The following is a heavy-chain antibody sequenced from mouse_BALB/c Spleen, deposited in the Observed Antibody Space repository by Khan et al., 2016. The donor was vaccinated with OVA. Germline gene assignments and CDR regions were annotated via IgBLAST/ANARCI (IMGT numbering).Heavy chain of an antibody. D-gene: IGHD1-1*01. CDR2: ISYSGST. Sequence: EVELVESGPGLVKPSQSLSLTCTVTGYSITSGYAWNWIRQFPGNKLEWMGYISYSGSTSYNPSLRSRISITRDTSKHQFFLQLNSVTTEDTATYYCARKKYYGYAMDYWGQGTSVTVSS. CDR3: ARKKYYGYAMDY. CDR1: GYSITSGYA. V-gene: IGHV3-2*02. J-gene: IGHJ4*01.